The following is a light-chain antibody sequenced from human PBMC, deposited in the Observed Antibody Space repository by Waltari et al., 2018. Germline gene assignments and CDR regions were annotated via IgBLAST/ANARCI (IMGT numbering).Light chain of an antibody. J-gene: IGKJ1*01. V-gene: IGKV4-1*01. Sequence: DIVMTQSPDSVAVSLGERATISCKSSQSVLYNSNNKNYLAWYQQRPGQPPTLLLYWASTRESGVPERFSGSGSGTDFTLTISSLRAEDVAVYYCQQYYSAPWTFGQGTKVEI. CDR2: WAS. CDR3: QQYYSAPWT. CDR1: QSVLYNSNNKNY.